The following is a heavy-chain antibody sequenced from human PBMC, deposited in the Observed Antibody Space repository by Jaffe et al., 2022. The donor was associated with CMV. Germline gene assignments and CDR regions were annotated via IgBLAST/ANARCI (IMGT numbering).Heavy chain of an antibody. CDR3: ARQYYYDSSGYYPFDY. V-gene: IGHV4-39*01. J-gene: IGHJ4*02. D-gene: IGHD3-22*01. CDR1: GGSISSSSYY. Sequence: QLQLQESGPGLVKPSETLSLTCTVSGGSISSSSYYWGWIRQPPGKGLEWIGSIYYSGSTYYNPSLKSRVTISVDTSKNQFSLKLSSVTAADTAVYYCARQYYYDSSGYYPFDYWGQGTLVTVSS. CDR2: IYYSGST.